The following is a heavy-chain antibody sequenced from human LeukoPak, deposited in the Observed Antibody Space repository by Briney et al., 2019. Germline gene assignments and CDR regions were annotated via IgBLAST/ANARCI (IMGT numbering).Heavy chain of an antibody. CDR1: GGSISSYY. CDR3: ARASTIFGVVTWYYFGY. CDR2: IYYSGST. D-gene: IGHD3-3*01. V-gene: IGHV4-59*01. J-gene: IGHJ4*02. Sequence: PSETLSLTCTVSGGSISSYYWSWIRQPPGKGLEWIGYIYYSGSTNYNPSLKSRVTISVDTSKNQFSLKLSSVTAADTAVYYCARASTIFGVVTWYYFGYWGQGTLVTVSS.